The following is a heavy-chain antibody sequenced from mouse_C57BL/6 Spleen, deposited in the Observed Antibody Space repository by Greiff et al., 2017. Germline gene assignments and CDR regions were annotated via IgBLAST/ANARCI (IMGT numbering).Heavy chain of an antibody. CDR2: ISSGGSYT. V-gene: IGHV5-6*01. CDR1: GFTFSSYG. CDR3: ARHGDTTVVARDFDY. Sequence: EVKVVESGGDLVKPGGSLKLSCAASGFTFSSYGMSWVRQTPDKRLEWVATISSGGSYTYYPESVKGRFTISGDNAKNTLYLQMSSLKSEDTAMYYCARHGDTTVVARDFDYWGQGTTLTVSS. J-gene: IGHJ2*01. D-gene: IGHD1-1*01.